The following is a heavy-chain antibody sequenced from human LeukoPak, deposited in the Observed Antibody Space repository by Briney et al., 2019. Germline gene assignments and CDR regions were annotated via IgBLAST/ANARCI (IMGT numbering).Heavy chain of an antibody. CDR1: GGTFSSYA. J-gene: IGHJ5*02. V-gene: IGHV1-69*13. CDR3: VRDRCSSTSCHDSPNWFDP. CDR2: IIPIFGTA. Sequence: SVKVSCKASGGTFSSYAISWVRQAPGQGLEWMGGIIPIFGTANYAQKFQGRVTITADESTSTAYMELSSLRSEDTAVYYCVRDRCSSTSCHDSPNWFDPWGQGTLVTVSS. D-gene: IGHD2-2*01.